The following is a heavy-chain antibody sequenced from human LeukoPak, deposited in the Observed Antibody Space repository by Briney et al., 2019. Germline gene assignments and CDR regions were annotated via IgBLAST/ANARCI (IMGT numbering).Heavy chain of an antibody. V-gene: IGHV4-38-2*02. CDR3: ARDIQSTYYYDSSGNYGMDV. CDR2: IYHSGST. Sequence: PETLSLTCTVSGYSISSGYCWGWIRQPPGKGLEWIGSIYHSGSTYYHPSLKSRVTISVDTSKNQFSLKLSSVTAADTAVYYCARDIQSTYYYDSSGNYGMDVWGQGTTVTVSS. CDR1: GYSISSGYC. D-gene: IGHD3-22*01. J-gene: IGHJ6*02.